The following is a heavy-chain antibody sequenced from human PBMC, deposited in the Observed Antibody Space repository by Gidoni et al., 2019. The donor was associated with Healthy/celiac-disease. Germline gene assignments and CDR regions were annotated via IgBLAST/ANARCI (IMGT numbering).Heavy chain of an antibody. J-gene: IGHJ4*02. V-gene: IGHV3-30*18. CDR3: AKDGASSGSYYDTRPPEGYFDY. CDR1: GFTFSSYG. D-gene: IGHD1-26*01. CDR2: ISYDGSNK. Sequence: QVQLVESGGGVVQPGRSLRLSCAASGFTFSSYGMHWVRQAPGQGLEWVAVISYDGSNKYYADSVKGRFTISRDNSKNTLYLQMNSLRAEDTAVYYCAKDGASSGSYYDTRPPEGYFDYWGQGTLVTVSS.